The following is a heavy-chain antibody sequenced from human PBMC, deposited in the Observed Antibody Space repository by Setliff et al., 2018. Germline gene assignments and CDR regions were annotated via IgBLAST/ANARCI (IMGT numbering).Heavy chain of an antibody. J-gene: IGHJ4*02. Sequence: SETLSLTCAVSGGSISSGGYSWSWIRQPPGKGLEWIGYIYHSGSTYYNPSLKSRVTIPVDRSKNQFSLKLSSVTAADTAVYYCARYYDSSGLDYWGQGTLVTVSS. CDR1: GGSISSGGYS. CDR3: ARYYDSSGLDY. D-gene: IGHD3-22*01. CDR2: IYHSGST. V-gene: IGHV4-30-2*01.